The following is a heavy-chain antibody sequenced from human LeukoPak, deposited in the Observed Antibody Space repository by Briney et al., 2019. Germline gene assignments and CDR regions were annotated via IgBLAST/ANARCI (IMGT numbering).Heavy chain of an antibody. CDR2: ISSSSSYT. CDR1: GFTFSDYY. V-gene: IGHV3-11*05. J-gene: IGHJ5*02. CDR3: ARGKSGSYFGWFDP. Sequence: PGGSLRLSCAASGFTFSDYYMSWIRQAPGKGLEWVSYISSSSSYTNYADSVKGRFTISRDNAKNSLYLQMNSLRAEDTAVYYCARGKSGSYFGWFDPWGQGTLVTVSS. D-gene: IGHD1-26*01.